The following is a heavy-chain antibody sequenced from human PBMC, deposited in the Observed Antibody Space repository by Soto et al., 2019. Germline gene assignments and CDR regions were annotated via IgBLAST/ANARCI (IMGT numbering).Heavy chain of an antibody. D-gene: IGHD2-2*01. J-gene: IGHJ4*02. CDR1: GFTLSSYW. CDR3: TSGPPMYCSSSSCYASTFDY. Sequence: GGSLRLSCAASGFTLSSYWMHWVRQAPGKGLVWVSRINSDGSSTSYADSVKGRFTISRDNAKNTLYLQMNSLRAEDTAVYYCTSGPPMYCSSSSCYASTFDYWGQGTLVTVSS. V-gene: IGHV3-74*01. CDR2: INSDGSST.